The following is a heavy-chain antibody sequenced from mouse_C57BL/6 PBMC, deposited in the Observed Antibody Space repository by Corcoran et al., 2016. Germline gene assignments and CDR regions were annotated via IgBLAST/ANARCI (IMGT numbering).Heavy chain of an antibody. CDR2: INPNNGGT. Sequence: EVQLQQSGPELVKPGASVKISCKASGYTFTDYYMNWVKQGHGKSLEWIGYINPNNGGTSYKQKFKGKDTMTVDKSSITAYMELSSLTSEDSAVYYCSRSPPYYGNFFDYWGQGTTLTVSS. CDR1: GYTFTDYY. CDR3: SRSPPYYGNFFDY. V-gene: IGHV1-26*01. D-gene: IGHD2-10*01. J-gene: IGHJ2*01.